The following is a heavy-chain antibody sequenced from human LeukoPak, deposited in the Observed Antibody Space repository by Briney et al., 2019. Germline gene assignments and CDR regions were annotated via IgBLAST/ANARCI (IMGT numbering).Heavy chain of an antibody. Sequence: GGSLRLSCAASGFTFSRYVMSWVRQTPGKGLEWVSSISESGGSTYYADSVKGRFTVSRDNSKNTLHLQMNSLRAEDTAVYYCAKNPSYDILIWGQGTLVTVSS. CDR3: AKNPSYDILI. V-gene: IGHV3-23*01. CDR2: ISESGGST. CDR1: GFTFSRYV. D-gene: IGHD3-9*01. J-gene: IGHJ4*02.